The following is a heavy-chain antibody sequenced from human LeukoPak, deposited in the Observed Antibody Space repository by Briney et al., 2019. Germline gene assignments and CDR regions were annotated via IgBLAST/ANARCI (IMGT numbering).Heavy chain of an antibody. CDR2: IYHSGST. CDR3: ARVSGYSGYGDFDY. Sequence: PSETLSLTCTVSSYSISSGYYWGWIRQPPGKGLEWIGSIYHSGSTYYNPSLKSRVTISVDTSKNQFSLKLSSVTAADTAVYYCARVSGYSGYGDFDYWGQGTLVTVSS. J-gene: IGHJ4*02. CDR1: SYSISSGYY. D-gene: IGHD5-12*01. V-gene: IGHV4-38-2*02.